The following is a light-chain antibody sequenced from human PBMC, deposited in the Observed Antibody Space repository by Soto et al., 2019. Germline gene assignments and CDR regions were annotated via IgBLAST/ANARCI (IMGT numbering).Light chain of an antibody. J-gene: IGKJ4*01. CDR1: QSVSSN. Sequence: EIVIKQSPATLSVSPGGRATLSCRASQSVSSNLAWYQQKPGQAPRLLIYGASSRATGIPDRFSGSGSGTDFTLTISRLEPEDFAVYYCQQYGSSPLTFGGGTKVDI. V-gene: IGKV3-20*01. CDR3: QQYGSSPLT. CDR2: GAS.